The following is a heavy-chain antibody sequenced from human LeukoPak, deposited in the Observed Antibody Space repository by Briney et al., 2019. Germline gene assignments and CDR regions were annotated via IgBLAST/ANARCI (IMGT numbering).Heavy chain of an antibody. CDR1: GFTFITSA. V-gene: IGHV3-30*18. Sequence: GGSLRLSCAATGFTFITSAMYWVRQAPGRGLEWVAALSYDGSNAYYADSVKGRFTISRDISKNTLYLQMNSLRPEDTAVYYCAKDPRQLVLSNYFDYWGQGTLVTVSS. J-gene: IGHJ4*02. CDR3: AKDPRQLVLSNYFDY. D-gene: IGHD2/OR15-2a*01. CDR2: LSYDGSNA.